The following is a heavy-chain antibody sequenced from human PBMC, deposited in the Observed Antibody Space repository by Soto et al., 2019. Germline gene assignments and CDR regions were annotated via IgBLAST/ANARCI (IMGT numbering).Heavy chain of an antibody. J-gene: IGHJ4*02. D-gene: IGHD5-12*01. CDR3: ATYTAYVTYYFDH. CDR1: GVSITTSGFS. CDR2: IYPSGTI. Sequence: PSETLSLTCAVSGVSITTSGFSLSWVRQPPGKGLEWIGYIYPSGTIFLSPSLRSRVTISMDTSINQFSLRLTSVTAAETAVYYCATYTAYVTYYFDHWGRGALVTVSS. V-gene: IGHV4-30-2*01.